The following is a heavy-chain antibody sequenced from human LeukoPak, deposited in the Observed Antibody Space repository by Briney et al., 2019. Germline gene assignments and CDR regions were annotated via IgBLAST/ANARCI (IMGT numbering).Heavy chain of an antibody. J-gene: IGHJ4*02. CDR3: ARGPDGRDGYSLDY. V-gene: IGHV4-34*01. Sequence: PSETLSLTCAVYRGSLSGYYWNWIRQPPGKGLEWIGEINHSGSTNYNPSLKSRVTISVDTSKNQFSLKLSSVTAADTAVYYCARGPDGRDGYSLDYWGQGTLVTVSS. D-gene: IGHD5-24*01. CDR1: RGSLSGYY. CDR2: INHSGST.